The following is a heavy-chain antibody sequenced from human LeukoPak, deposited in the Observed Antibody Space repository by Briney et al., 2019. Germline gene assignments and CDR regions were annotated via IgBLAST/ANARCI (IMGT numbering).Heavy chain of an antibody. CDR3: ARWGISAAHDALDI. J-gene: IGHJ3*02. CDR2: IWYDESDE. Sequence: GGSLSLSCAASGFTFSHYGMHWVRQAPGKGLEWVALIWYDESDEYYADSVKGRFTISRDNSKDMVYLQMNSLRADDTAVYYCARWGISAAHDALDIWGQGTMVTVSS. V-gene: IGHV3-33*08. D-gene: IGHD6-13*01. CDR1: GFTFSHYG.